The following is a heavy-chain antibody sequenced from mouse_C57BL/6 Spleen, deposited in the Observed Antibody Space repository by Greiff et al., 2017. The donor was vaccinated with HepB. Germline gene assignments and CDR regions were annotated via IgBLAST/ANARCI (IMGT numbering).Heavy chain of an antibody. Sequence: EVQLVESGGGLVQPKGSLKLSCAASGFSFNTYAMNWVRQAPGKGLEWVARIRSKSNNYATYYADSVKDRFTISRDDSESMLYLQMNNLKTEDTAMYYCVRHPHRGLYSNYDAMDYWGQGTSVTVSS. V-gene: IGHV10-1*01. CDR3: VRHPHRGLYSNYDAMDY. D-gene: IGHD2-5*01. J-gene: IGHJ4*01. CDR1: GFSFNTYA. CDR2: IRSKSNNYAT.